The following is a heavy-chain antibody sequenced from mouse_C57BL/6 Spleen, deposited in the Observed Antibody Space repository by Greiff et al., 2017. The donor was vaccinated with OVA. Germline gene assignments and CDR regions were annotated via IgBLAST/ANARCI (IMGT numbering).Heavy chain of an antibody. CDR1: GFNIKDYY. V-gene: IGHV14-2*01. CDR3: ARDYDCYFDV. CDR2: IDPEDGET. D-gene: IGHD2-4*01. J-gene: IGHJ1*03. Sequence: VQLQQSGAELVKPGASVKLSCTASGFNIKDYYMHWVKQRTEQGLEWIGRIDPEDGETKYAPKFQGKATLTADTSSNTAYLQLSSLTSEDTAVYYCARDYDCYFDVWGTGTTVTVSS.